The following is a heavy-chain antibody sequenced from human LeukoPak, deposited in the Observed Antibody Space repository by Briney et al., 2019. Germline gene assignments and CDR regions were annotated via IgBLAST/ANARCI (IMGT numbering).Heavy chain of an antibody. CDR2: TRNKANSYTT. D-gene: IGHD3-3*01. CDR1: GFTFSDHY. V-gene: IGHV3-72*01. CDR3: ARVGNPVNYDFWALDY. J-gene: IGHJ4*02. Sequence: GGGLRLSCAASGFTFSDHYMDWVRPAPGEGGGGGGRTRNKANSYTTEYAASVKGRFTISRDDSKNSLYLQMNSLKTEDTAVYYCARVGNPVNYDFWALDYWGQGTLVTVSS.